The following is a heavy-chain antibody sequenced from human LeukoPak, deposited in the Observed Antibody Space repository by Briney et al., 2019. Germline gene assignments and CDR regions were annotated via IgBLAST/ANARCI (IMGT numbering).Heavy chain of an antibody. CDR2: ISGSGGST. CDR3: AKVVGELIYYYMDV. CDR1: GFTFSSYA. J-gene: IGHJ6*03. V-gene: IGHV3-23*01. D-gene: IGHD3-10*01. Sequence: GGSLRLSCAASGFTFSSYAMSWVRQAPGKGLEWVSGISGSGGSTYYADSVKGRFTISRDNSKNTLYVQMNSLRAEDTAVYYCAKVVGELIYYYMDVWGKGTTVTVSS.